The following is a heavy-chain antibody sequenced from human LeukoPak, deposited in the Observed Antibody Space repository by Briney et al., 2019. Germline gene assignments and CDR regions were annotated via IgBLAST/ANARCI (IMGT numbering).Heavy chain of an antibody. CDR1: RFTFSSYA. Sequence: PGGSLRLSCAASRFTFSSYAMHWVRQAPGKGLEWVAFVRSDGTNKYYSDSVKGRFTISRDNSKNTVYLQIDSLRVEDTAVYYCVKDDHYGSGSYYFDSWGQGTLVTVSS. CDR2: VRSDGTNK. J-gene: IGHJ4*02. V-gene: IGHV3-30*02. D-gene: IGHD3-10*01. CDR3: VKDDHYGSGSYYFDS.